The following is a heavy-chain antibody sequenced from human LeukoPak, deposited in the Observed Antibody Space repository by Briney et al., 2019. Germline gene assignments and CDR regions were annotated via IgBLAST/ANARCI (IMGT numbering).Heavy chain of an antibody. CDR2: IKQDGSEK. CDR1: GFTFSSYW. D-gene: IGHD5-18*01. V-gene: IGHV3-7*01. J-gene: IGHJ4*02. CDR3: ARSLGYSYAYFDY. Sequence: GGSLRLSCAASGFTFSSYWMSWVRQAPGKGLEWVANIKQDGSEKYYVDSVKGRFTISRDNSKNTLYLQMNSLRAEDTAVYYCARSLGYSYAYFDYWGQGTLVTVSS.